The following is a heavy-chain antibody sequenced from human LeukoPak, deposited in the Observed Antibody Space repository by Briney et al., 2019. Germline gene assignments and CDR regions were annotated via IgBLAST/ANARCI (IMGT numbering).Heavy chain of an antibody. Sequence: PSETLSLTCVVSGYSISSGYYWGWIRQPPGKGLEWIGSIHHSGSTYYNPSLKSRVTISVDTSKNQFSLKLSSVTAADTAVYYCARVLAVAGVDYWGQGTLVTVSS. CDR1: GYSISSGYY. CDR2: IHHSGST. J-gene: IGHJ4*02. CDR3: ARVLAVAGVDY. V-gene: IGHV4-38-2*01. D-gene: IGHD6-19*01.